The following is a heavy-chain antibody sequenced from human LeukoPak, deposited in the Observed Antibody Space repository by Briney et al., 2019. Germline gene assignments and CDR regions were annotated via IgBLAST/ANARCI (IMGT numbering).Heavy chain of an antibody. Sequence: PGGSLRLSCAASGFTFSDSYMTWIRQAPGKGLELLSYISGSSSDVNYIDSVRGRFTISRDNAKNSLYLQMNSLRAEDTAVYYCARVQFIRVVPAANFMDVWGKGTTVTVSS. V-gene: IGHV3-11*04. CDR2: ISGSSSDV. CDR1: GFTFSDSY. CDR3: ARVQFIRVVPAANFMDV. J-gene: IGHJ6*03. D-gene: IGHD2-2*01.